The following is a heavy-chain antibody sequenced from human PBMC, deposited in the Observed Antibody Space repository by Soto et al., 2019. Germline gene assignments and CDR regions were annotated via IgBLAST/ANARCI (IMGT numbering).Heavy chain of an antibody. V-gene: IGHV5-51*01. D-gene: IGHD3-22*01. Sequence: GESLKISCKGSEYNFTSYWIGWVRQMPGKGLEWMGIIYPGDSDTRYSPSFQGQVTISADKSISTAYLQWSSLKASDTAIYYFARPEIPTRSNDYDYPFDLWGQGTLVTVSS. CDR3: ARPEIPTRSNDYDYPFDL. J-gene: IGHJ5*02. CDR2: IYPGDSDT. CDR1: EYNFTSYW.